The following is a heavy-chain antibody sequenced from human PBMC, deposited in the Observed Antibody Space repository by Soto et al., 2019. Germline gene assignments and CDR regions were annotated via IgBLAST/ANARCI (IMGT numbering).Heavy chain of an antibody. D-gene: IGHD4-4*01. J-gene: IGHJ4*02. Sequence: QVQLVQSGAEVKKPGASVRVSCKASGYTFTSYFIYWVRLAPGQGLEWMGFINPTGGATRYAQKFQGRVTLTRDTSTSTVYMELSSLRSEDTAVYYCARDSPVSRFLDYWGQGTLVTVSS. CDR2: INPTGGAT. V-gene: IGHV1-46*03. CDR1: GYTFTSYF. CDR3: ARDSPVSRFLDY.